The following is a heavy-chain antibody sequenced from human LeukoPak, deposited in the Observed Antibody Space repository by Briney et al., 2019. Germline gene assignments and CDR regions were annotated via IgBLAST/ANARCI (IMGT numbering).Heavy chain of an antibody. CDR1: GGSISSYY. CDR3: ARQNYYASGSYQYRAFDI. V-gene: IGHV4-59*08. Sequence: SETLSLTCTVSGGSISSYYWSWIRQPPGKGLELIGYIYYTGSTHYNPSLKSRVTISVDTSKNQFSLNLTPVTVADTAVYYCARQNYYASGSYQYRAFDIWGQGTMVTVSS. D-gene: IGHD3-10*01. J-gene: IGHJ3*02. CDR2: IYYTGST.